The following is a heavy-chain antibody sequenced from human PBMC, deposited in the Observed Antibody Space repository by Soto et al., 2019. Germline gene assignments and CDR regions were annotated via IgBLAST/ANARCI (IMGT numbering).Heavy chain of an antibody. V-gene: IGHV1-46*03. CDR1: GYTFTSYY. D-gene: IGHD6-13*01. CDR3: ARAAGKADYYYSMDA. CDR2: INPSGGST. Sequence: ASVKVSCKASGYTFTSYYMHWVRQAPGQGLEWMGIINPSGGSTSYAQKFQGRVTMTRDTSTSTVYMELSSLRSEDTAVYYCARAAGKADYYYSMDAWGKGTLVTVSS. J-gene: IGHJ6*03.